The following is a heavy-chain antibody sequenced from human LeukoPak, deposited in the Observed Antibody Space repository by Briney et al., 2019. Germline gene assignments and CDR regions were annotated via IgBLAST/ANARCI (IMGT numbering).Heavy chain of an antibody. D-gene: IGHD6-19*01. CDR3: AKVRWDNSGWYYLDT. Sequence: GSLRLSCAASGFSFSDYNMHWVRQAPGKGLEWMAVISYHGINEYYADSVKGRFTISRDNSKSMLHLQMNSLRPEDTAVYYCAKVRWDNSGWYYLDTWGQGTLLTVSS. J-gene: IGHJ4*02. CDR2: ISYHGINE. V-gene: IGHV3-30*18. CDR1: GFSFSDYN.